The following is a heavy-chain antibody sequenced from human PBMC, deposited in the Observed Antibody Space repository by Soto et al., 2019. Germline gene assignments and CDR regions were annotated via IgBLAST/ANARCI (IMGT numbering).Heavy chain of an antibody. CDR2: INTYNGNT. Sequence: QVQLVQSGAEVKNPGASVKVSCKASGYTFTRYGIGWARQAPGQGLERMGWINTYNGNTNYAQNVQGRVTLTTDTTTSTAYMELSSLRSNDTAIYYCAMVDVYVTPSPQDVWGQGTTVIVSS. V-gene: IGHV1-18*01. D-gene: IGHD3-16*01. CDR1: GYTFTRYG. CDR3: AMVDVYVTPSPQDV. J-gene: IGHJ6*02.